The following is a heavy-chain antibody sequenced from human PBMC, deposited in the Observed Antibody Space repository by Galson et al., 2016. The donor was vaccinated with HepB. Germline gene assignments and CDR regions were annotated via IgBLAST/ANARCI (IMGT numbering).Heavy chain of an antibody. V-gene: IGHV1-69*01. CDR2: IIPMFGIA. D-gene: IGHD2-15*01. CDR1: GGNLNIYN. J-gene: IGHJ6*02. CDR3: AKSIVEVVSGTGGNYYGMDV. Sequence: QSGAEVKKPGESLKISCKASGGNLNIYNITWVRQAPGQGLEWMGGIIPMFGIANNAQKFQGRISITADESTSTAFMELSSLRFTDTAIYYCAKSIVEVVSGTGGNYYGMDVWGQGTTVTVSS.